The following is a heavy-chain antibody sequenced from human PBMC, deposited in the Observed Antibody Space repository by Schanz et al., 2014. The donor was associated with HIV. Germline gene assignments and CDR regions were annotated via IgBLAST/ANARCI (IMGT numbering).Heavy chain of an antibody. V-gene: IGHV3-23*04. CDR3: AKMARSVAANTNFDY. CDR2: ISATGGST. J-gene: IGHJ4*02. D-gene: IGHD6-19*01. CDR1: GFTFKSYA. Sequence: VQLVGSGGGLVKPGGSLRLSCAASGFTFKSYALRWVRQGPGKGLEWASAISATGGSTYYADSVKGRFAISRDKSKNTLYLQMNSLRVEDTAVYYCAKMARSVAANTNFDYWGQGTLVTVSS.